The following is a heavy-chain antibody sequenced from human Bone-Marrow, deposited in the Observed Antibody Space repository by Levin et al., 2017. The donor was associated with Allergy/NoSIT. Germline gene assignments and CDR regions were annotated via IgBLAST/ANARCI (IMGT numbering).Heavy chain of an antibody. V-gene: IGHV4-34*01. J-gene: IGHJ5*02. CDR1: GESFSGSY. D-gene: IGHD5-18*01. Sequence: SETLSLTCAVYGESFSGSYWSWIRQTPGKGLEWIGEIYRVGGTNYSPSLKSRVTMSLDTSKNQISLNLNSVTAADTAVYYCARGRRAYSYGYLPYTWFDPWGQGTLVTVSS. CDR2: IYRVGGT. CDR3: ARGRRAYSYGYLPYTWFDP.